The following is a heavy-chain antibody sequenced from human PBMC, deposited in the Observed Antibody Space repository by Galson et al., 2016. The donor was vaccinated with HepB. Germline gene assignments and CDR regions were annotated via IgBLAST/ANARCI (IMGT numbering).Heavy chain of an antibody. Sequence: SLRLSCAASGFTFSSYSMNWVRQAPGKGLEWVSSISSSSTCIYYADSVKGRFTIPRDNAKNSLYLQTNSLRAEDTAVYYCARDPPLHYGSGRNYYYNGMDVWGQGTTVTVSS. CDR1: GFTFSSYS. V-gene: IGHV3-21*01. CDR2: ISSSSTCI. D-gene: IGHD3-10*01. CDR3: ARDPPLHYGSGRNYYYNGMDV. J-gene: IGHJ6*02.